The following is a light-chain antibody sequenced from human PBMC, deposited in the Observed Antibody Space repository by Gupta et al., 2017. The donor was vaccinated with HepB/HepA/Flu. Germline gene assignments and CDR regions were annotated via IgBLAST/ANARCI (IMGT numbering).Light chain of an antibody. J-gene: IGKJ5*01. Sequence: DIQMTQSPSSLSASVGDRVTITCQASQDISNYVNWYQQKPGKAPKLLIYDASNLKTGVPSRFSGSGSGTDFSFTISSLQPEDIATYYCQQYENLPTTFGQGTRLEIK. CDR3: QQYENLPTT. CDR1: QDISNY. V-gene: IGKV1-33*01. CDR2: DAS.